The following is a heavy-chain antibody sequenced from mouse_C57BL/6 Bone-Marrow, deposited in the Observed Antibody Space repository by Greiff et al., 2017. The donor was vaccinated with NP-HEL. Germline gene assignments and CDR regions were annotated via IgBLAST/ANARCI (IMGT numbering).Heavy chain of an antibody. Sequence: QVQLQQPGAELVKPGASVKMSCKASGYTFTSYWITWVKQRPGQGLEWIGDIYPGSGSTNYNEKFKSKATLTVVTSSSTAYMQLSSLTSEDSAVYYCARDDYAAYWGQGTTLTVSS. V-gene: IGHV1-55*01. J-gene: IGHJ2*01. CDR3: ARDDYAAY. CDR1: GYTFTSYW. CDR2: IYPGSGST. D-gene: IGHD2-4*01.